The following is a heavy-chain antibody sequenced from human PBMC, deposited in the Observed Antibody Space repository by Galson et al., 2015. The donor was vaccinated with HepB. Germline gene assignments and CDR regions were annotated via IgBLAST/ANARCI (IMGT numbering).Heavy chain of an antibody. V-gene: IGHV3-23*01. CDR3: AKGYGFFAS. Sequence: SLRLSCAASGFAFDSHAMSWVRQAPGRGLEWISGITGKGDSTFYADSVKGRFTVSKDNSNNMLYLHMNSLRAEDAGLYFCAKGYGFFASWGQGVLVTVSS. D-gene: IGHD5-18*01. CDR1: GFAFDSHA. J-gene: IGHJ5*01. CDR2: ITGKGDST.